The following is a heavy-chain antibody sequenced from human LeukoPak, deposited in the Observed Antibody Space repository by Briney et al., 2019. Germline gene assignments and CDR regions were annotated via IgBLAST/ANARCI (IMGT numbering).Heavy chain of an antibody. CDR2: IYTSGST. CDR3: ARKGVWFES. V-gene: IGHV4-4*08. CDR1: GGPISDYY. J-gene: IGHJ5*01. Sequence: SETLSLTCTVSGGPISDYYWGWIRQPPGKGLEWIGYIYTSGSTHYNPSLKSRVTVSLDTSKNQFSLKLRSVTAADTAVYYCARKGVWFESWGQGTLVTVSS.